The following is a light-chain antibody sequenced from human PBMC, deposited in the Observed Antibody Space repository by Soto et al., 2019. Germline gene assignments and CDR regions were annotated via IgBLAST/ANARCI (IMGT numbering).Light chain of an antibody. CDR2: DAS. Sequence: EIVLTQSPVTLSLSPGERATLSCRASQSVSSYLAWYQQKPGQAPRLLIYDASKRAIGVPARFSGSGSETDFTLTVSSLEPEEFAVYYCHQRSAWPLTFGGGTKVEIK. CDR3: HQRSAWPLT. V-gene: IGKV3-11*01. J-gene: IGKJ4*01. CDR1: QSVSSY.